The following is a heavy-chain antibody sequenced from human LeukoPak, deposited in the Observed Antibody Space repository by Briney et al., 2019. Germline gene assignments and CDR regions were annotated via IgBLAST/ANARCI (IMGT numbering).Heavy chain of an antibody. CDR3: AREGTGSYFSTFDY. V-gene: IGHV4-59*01. Sequence: PSETLSLTRTVSGGPISRSYWSWLRHPPGKGLEWIGYIYYSGSTNYNPSLKSRVTISVDTSKNQFSLKLSSVTAADTAVYYCAREGTGSYFSTFDYWGQGTLVTVSS. CDR1: GGPISRSY. D-gene: IGHD3-10*01. CDR2: IYYSGST. J-gene: IGHJ4*02.